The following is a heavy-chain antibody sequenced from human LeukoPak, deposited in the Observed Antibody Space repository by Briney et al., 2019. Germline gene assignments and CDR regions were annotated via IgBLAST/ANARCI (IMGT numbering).Heavy chain of an antibody. CDR3: ARLRSTPTFDY. CDR1: GGSISSYY. CDR2: IHYSGST. J-gene: IGHJ4*02. V-gene: IGHV4-59*01. Sequence: SETLSLTCTVSGGSISSYYWSWIRQPPGKGLECIGYIHYSGSTNYNPSLKSRVTISVGTSKNQFSLKLSSVTAADTAVYYCARLRSTPTFDYWGQGTLVTVSS. D-gene: IGHD1-26*01.